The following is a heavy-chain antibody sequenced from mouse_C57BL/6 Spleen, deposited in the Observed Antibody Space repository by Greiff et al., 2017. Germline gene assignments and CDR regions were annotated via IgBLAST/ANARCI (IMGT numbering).Heavy chain of an antibody. J-gene: IGHJ3*01. CDR1: GFTFSDYG. V-gene: IGHV5-17*01. D-gene: IGHD3-1*01. CDR2: ISSGSSTI. Sequence: EVHLVESGGGLVKPGGSLKLSCAASGFTFSDYGVHWVRQAPEKGLEWVAYISSGSSTIYYADTVKGRFTISRDNAKNTLFLQMTSLRSEDTAMYYCARGARFAYWGQGTLVTVSA. CDR3: ARGARFAY.